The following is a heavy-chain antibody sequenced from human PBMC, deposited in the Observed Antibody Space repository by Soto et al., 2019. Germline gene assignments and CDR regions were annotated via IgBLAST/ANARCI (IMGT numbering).Heavy chain of an antibody. D-gene: IGHD1-1*01. J-gene: IGHJ5*02. CDR2: INPKTGDT. CDR3: ATGTNGTTGWYHP. CDR1: GYTFTDFY. V-gene: IGHV1-2*02. Sequence: QEQLVQSGPEVKKPGASVTVSCKSSGYTFTDFYLHWLRQAPGQGLEWGGWINPKTGDTKSSQKFLGRATTSRDTSVSTAYSELTSPTSDDTAMYYCATGTNGTTGWYHPWGQGTRVTVSS.